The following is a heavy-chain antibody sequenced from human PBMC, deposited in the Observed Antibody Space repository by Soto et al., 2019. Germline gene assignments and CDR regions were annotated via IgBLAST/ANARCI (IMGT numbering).Heavy chain of an antibody. J-gene: IGHJ3*02. Sequence: QVQLVESGGGLVKPGGSLRLSCAASGFTFSDYYMSWIRQAPGKGLEWVSYISSSGSTIYYADSVKGRFTISRDNAKNSLYLQMNSLRAEDTAVYYCARDNPMTIGWSRLGFHDAFDIWGQGTMVTVSS. CDR3: ARDNPMTIGWSRLGFHDAFDI. CDR1: GFTFSDYY. CDR2: ISSSGSTI. V-gene: IGHV3-11*01. D-gene: IGHD6-19*01.